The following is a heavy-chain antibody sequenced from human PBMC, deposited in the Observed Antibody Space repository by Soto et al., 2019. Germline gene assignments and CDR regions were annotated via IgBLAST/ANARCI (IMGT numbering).Heavy chain of an antibody. Sequence: PGGSLRLSCAASGFTFSNAWMSWVRQAPGKGLEWVGRIKSKTDGGTTDYAAPVKGRFTISRDDSKNTLYLQMNSLKTEDTAVYYCTTELSLVVPAAIGFTFSGYWGQGTLVTVSS. CDR3: TTELSLVVPAAIGFTFSGY. CDR2: IKSKTDGGTT. D-gene: IGHD2-2*01. J-gene: IGHJ4*02. CDR1: GFTFSNAW. V-gene: IGHV3-15*01.